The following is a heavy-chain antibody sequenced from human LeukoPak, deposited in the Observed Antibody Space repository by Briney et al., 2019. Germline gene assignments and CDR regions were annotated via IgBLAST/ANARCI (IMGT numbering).Heavy chain of an antibody. CDR1: CGYFIGYY. CDR2: INHSGST. V-gene: IGHV4-34*01. CDR3: ARWLPDYYYYGMDV. J-gene: IGHJ6*02. D-gene: IGHD5-12*01. Sequence: PSETLSITCAVYCGYFIGYYWSWSRQPPGKGREWSGEINHSGSTNYNPSLKSRVTISVDTSKNQFSLKLSSVTAEDTAVYYCARWLPDYYYYGMDVWGQGTTVTVSS.